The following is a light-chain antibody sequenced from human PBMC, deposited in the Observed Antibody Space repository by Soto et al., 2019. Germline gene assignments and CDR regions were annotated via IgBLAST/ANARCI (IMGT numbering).Light chain of an antibody. V-gene: IGKV3-15*01. CDR1: QSVSSN. Sequence: EIVMTQSPATLSVSPGERATLSCRASQSVSSNLAWYQQKPGQAPRLLIYGASTRATGIPARFSGSGSGTEFPLTISSLQSEDFAVYYCQQYNNWPPPLTVGGGTKVEIK. J-gene: IGKJ4*01. CDR2: GAS. CDR3: QQYNNWPPPLT.